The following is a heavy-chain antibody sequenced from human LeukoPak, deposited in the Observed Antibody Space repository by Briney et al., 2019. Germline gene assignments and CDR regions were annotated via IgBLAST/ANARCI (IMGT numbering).Heavy chain of an antibody. J-gene: IGHJ3*02. D-gene: IGHD3-22*01. CDR2: IKSKTDGGTT. V-gene: IGHV3-15*01. CDR3: TTGFITVDGVFDI. CDR1: GFTFSNAW. Sequence: PGGSLRLSCAASGFTFSNAWMSWVRQAPGKGLEWVGRIKSKTDGGTTDYAAPVKGRFTISRDDSKNTLYLQMNSLKTEDTAVYYCTTGFITVDGVFDIWGQGTMVTVSS.